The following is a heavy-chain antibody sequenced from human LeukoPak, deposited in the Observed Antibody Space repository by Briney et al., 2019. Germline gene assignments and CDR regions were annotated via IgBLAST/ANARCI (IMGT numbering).Heavy chain of an antibody. V-gene: IGHV3-21*01. CDR2: ISSSSSYI. Sequence: PGGSLRLSCAASGFTFSSYSMNWVRQAPGKGLEWVSSISSSSSYIYYADSVKGRLTISRDNAKNSLYLQMNSLRAEDTAVYYCARALSQYYYDSSGYLDYWGQGTLVTVSS. CDR3: ARALSQYYYDSSGYLDY. D-gene: IGHD3-22*01. J-gene: IGHJ4*02. CDR1: GFTFSSYS.